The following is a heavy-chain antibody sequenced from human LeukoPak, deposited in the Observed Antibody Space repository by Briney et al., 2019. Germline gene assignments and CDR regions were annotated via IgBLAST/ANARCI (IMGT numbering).Heavy chain of an antibody. D-gene: IGHD3-10*01. J-gene: IGHJ4*02. Sequence: PSETLSLTCAVSGGSISSYYWSWIRQPPGKGLEWIGYISYSGSTNYNPSLKSRVTISVDTSRNQFSLKLSSVTAADTAVYYCARGRLGGSGSYYNVLDYWGQGTLVTVSS. CDR3: ARGRLGGSGSYYNVLDY. CDR2: ISYSGST. CDR1: GGSISSYY. V-gene: IGHV4-59*01.